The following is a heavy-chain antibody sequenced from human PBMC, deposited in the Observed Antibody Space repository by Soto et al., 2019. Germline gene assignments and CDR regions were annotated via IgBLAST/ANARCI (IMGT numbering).Heavy chain of an antibody. V-gene: IGHV1-69*13. CDR1: GGTFSNSA. J-gene: IGHJ4*02. Sequence: SVKVSCKASGGTFSNSAIIWVRQAPGQGLEWMGGILPIFGTPNYAQKFQGRLTISADEFSSTAYMELSSLRSEDTAVYYCARVSRDVGYDYWGQGTLVTVSS. CDR2: ILPIFGTP. D-gene: IGHD2-2*01. CDR3: ARVSRDVGYDY.